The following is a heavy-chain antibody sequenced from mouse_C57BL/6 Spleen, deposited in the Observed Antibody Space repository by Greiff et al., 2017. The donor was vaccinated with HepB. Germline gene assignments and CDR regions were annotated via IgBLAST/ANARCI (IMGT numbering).Heavy chain of an antibody. V-gene: IGHV14-4*01. CDR1: GFNIKDAY. D-gene: IGHD2-5*01. CDR3: TTYDSNYDY. Sequence: VQLKESGAELVRPGASVKLSCTASGFNIKDAYMHWVKQRPEQGLEWIGWIDPENGDTEYASKFQGKATITADTSSNTAYLQLSSLTSEDTAVYYCTTYDSNYDYWGQGTTLTVSS. J-gene: IGHJ2*01. CDR2: IDPENGDT.